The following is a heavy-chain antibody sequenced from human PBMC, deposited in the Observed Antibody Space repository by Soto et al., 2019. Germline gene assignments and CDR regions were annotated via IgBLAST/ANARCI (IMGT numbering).Heavy chain of an antibody. CDR1: GGSFSGYY. Sequence: QVQLQQWGAGLLKPSETLSLTCAVYGGSFSGYYWSWIRQPPGKGLEWIGEINHSGSTNYNPSLKSRVTISVDTSKNQFSLKLSSVTAADTAVYYCARWGRGTNNHFDYWGQGTLVTVSS. D-gene: IGHD1-1*01. CDR2: INHSGST. CDR3: ARWGRGTNNHFDY. V-gene: IGHV4-34*01. J-gene: IGHJ4*02.